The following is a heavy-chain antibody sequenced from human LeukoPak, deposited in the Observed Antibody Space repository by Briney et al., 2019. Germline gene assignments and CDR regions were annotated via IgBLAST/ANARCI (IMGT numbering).Heavy chain of an antibody. CDR1: GGSFSGYY. V-gene: IGHV4-34*01. D-gene: IGHD5-18*01. Sequence: SETLSLTCAVYGGSFSGYYWSWIRQPPGKGLEWIGEINHSGSTNYNPSLKSRVTISVDTSKNQFSLKLSSVTAADTAVYYCARGRDTAMVLFDYWGQGTLVTVSS. CDR3: ARGRDTAMVLFDY. J-gene: IGHJ4*02. CDR2: INHSGST.